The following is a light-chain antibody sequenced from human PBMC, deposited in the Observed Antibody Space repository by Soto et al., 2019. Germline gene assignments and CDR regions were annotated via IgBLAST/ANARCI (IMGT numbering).Light chain of an antibody. V-gene: IGLV4-60*03. CDR2: LEGSGSY. CDR1: SGHSSYI. CDR3: ETRDSIGV. Sequence: QSVLTQSSSASASLGSSVKLTCTLSSGHSSYIIAWHQQQPGKAPRYLMKLEGSGSYNKGSGVPDRFSGSSSGADRYLIISNLQSEDEADYYCETRDSIGVFGGGTKLTVL. J-gene: IGLJ2*01.